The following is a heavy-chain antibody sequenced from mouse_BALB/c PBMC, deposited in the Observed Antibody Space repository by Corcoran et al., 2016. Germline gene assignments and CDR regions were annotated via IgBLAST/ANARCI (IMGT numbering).Heavy chain of an antibody. CDR3: ARRCYDVPHYYSMDY. J-gene: IGHJ4*01. Sequence: QVQLQQSGPELVKPGTSVKMSCKASGYTFTDYVMSWVKQRTGQGLEWIGEIYPGSSNTYYNETFKGKATLTADTSSTTIYMQLSSLTSEDSAVYFCARRCYDVPHYYSMDYWGQGTPVTVSA. V-gene: IGHV1-81*01. CDR2: IYPGSSNT. CDR1: GYTFTDYV. D-gene: IGHD2-12*01.